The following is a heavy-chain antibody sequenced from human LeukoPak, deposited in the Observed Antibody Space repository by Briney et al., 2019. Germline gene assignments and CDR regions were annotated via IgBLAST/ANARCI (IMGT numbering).Heavy chain of an antibody. J-gene: IGHJ5*02. CDR1: GGSISSYY. CDR2: IYYSGST. CDR3: ASGGGNSRWYNWFDP. V-gene: IGHV4-59*01. Sequence: ETLSLTCTVSGGSISSYYWSWIRQPPGKGLEWIGYIYYSGSTNYNPSLKSRVTISVDTSKNQFSLKLSSVTAADTAVYYCASGGGNSRWYNWFDPWGQGTLVTVSS. D-gene: IGHD4-23*01.